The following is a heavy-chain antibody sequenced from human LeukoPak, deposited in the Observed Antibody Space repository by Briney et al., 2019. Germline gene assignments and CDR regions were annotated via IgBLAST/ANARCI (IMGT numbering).Heavy chain of an antibody. Sequence: APVKVSFKASGYTFTDYYLHWARQAPGQGLEWMGWINPNSGGTNYAQTFQGRVTMTRDTSITTAYLELSRLRPDDTAVYYCARIGYNHYFDYWGQGTLVTVSS. CDR2: INPNSGGT. CDR1: GYTFTDYY. D-gene: IGHD5-24*01. J-gene: IGHJ4*02. CDR3: ARIGYNHYFDY. V-gene: IGHV1-2*02.